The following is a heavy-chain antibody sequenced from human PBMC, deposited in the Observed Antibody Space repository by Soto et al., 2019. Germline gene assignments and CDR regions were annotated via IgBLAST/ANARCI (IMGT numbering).Heavy chain of an antibody. Sequence: SETLSLTCTVSGGSISSSSYYWCWIRQPPGKGLEWIGSIYYSGSTYYNPSLKSRVTISVDTSKNQFSLKLSSVTAADTAVYYCARVFYDYVWGSYAKEYYYYGMDVWGQGTTVTVSS. D-gene: IGHD3-16*01. J-gene: IGHJ6*02. CDR2: IYYSGST. CDR1: GGSISSSSYY. CDR3: ARVFYDYVWGSYAKEYYYYGMDV. V-gene: IGHV4-39*01.